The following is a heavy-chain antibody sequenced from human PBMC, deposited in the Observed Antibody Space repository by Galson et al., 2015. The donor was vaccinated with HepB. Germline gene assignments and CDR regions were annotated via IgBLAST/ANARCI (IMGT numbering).Heavy chain of an antibody. D-gene: IGHD5-24*01. CDR3: ARNPQMATIQNWFDP. J-gene: IGHJ5*02. CDR1: GYTFTSYG. V-gene: IGHV1-18*01. Sequence: SVKVSCKASGYTFTSYGISWVRQAPGQGLEWMGWISAYNGNTNYAQKLQGRVTMTTDTSTSTAYMELRSLRSDDTAVYYCARNPQMATIQNWFDPWGQGTLVTVSS. CDR2: ISAYNGNT.